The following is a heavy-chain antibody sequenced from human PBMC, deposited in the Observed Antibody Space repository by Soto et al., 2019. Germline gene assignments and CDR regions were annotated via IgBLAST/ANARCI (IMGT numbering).Heavy chain of an antibody. J-gene: IGHJ2*01. V-gene: IGHV4-4*02. CDR1: GGSISSSNW. CDR2: IYHSGRT. Sequence: QVQLQESGPGLVKPSGTLSLTCAVSGGSISSSNWWSWVRQPPGKGLEWIGEIYHSGRTNYNPSLKSGVTVSVEKSKNQFALKLSSVTAAHTAVYYRPRDGRAWAISLWGRGTLVTVSP. CDR3: PRDGRAWAISL. D-gene: IGHD2-15*01.